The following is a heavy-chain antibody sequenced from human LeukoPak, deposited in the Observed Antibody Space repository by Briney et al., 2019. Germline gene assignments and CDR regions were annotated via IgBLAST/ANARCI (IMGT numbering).Heavy chain of an antibody. CDR3: ARGPDYYDSPNDAFDI. V-gene: IGHV3-21*01. Sequence: RAGGSLRLSCAASGFTFSSYSMNWVRQAPGKGLEWVSSISSSSSYIYYADSVKGRFTISRDNAKNSLYLQMNSLRAEDTAVYYCARGPDYYDSPNDAFDIWGQGTMVTVSS. J-gene: IGHJ3*02. CDR1: GFTFSSYS. D-gene: IGHD3-22*01. CDR2: ISSSSSYI.